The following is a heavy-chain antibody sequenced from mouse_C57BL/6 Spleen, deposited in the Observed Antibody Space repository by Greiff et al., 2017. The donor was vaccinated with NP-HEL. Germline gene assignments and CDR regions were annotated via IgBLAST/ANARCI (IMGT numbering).Heavy chain of an antibody. V-gene: IGHV5-4*01. Sequence: EVKLVESGGGLVKPGGSLKLSCAASGFTFSSYAMSWVRQTPEKRLEWVATISDGGSYTYYPDNVKGRFTISRDNAKNNLYLQMSHLKSEDTAMYYCAREVITTVVPYYFDYWGQGTTLTVSS. CDR3: AREVITTVVPYYFDY. D-gene: IGHD1-1*01. J-gene: IGHJ2*01. CDR2: ISDGGSYT. CDR1: GFTFSSYA.